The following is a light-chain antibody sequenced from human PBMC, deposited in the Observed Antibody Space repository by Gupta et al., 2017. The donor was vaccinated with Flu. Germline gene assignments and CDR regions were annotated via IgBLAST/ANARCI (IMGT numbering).Light chain of an antibody. CDR1: QTVSSKY. CDR2: GAS. CDR3: QQFGSSPPLFT. Sequence: EIVLTQSPGTLSLSPGERATLSCRASQTVSSKYLAWYQQKPGQAPRLLIYGASSRAPGIPDRFSGSGSGTDFTLTISRLEPEDFAVYYCQQFGSSPPLFTFGPWDQCGYQT. J-gene: IGKJ3*01. V-gene: IGKV3-20*01.